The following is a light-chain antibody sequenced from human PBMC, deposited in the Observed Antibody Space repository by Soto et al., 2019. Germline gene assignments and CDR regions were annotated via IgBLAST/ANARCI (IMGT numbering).Light chain of an antibody. Sequence: EIVLTQSPGTLSLSPGERATLSCRASQSVSSSYLAWYQQKPGQAPRLLIYGASSRATGIPDRFSGRGSGTDFTLTISRLEPEDFAVYYCQQDYNLPPFGQGTRLEIK. J-gene: IGKJ5*01. V-gene: IGKV3-20*01. CDR2: GAS. CDR3: QQDYNLPP. CDR1: QSVSSSY.